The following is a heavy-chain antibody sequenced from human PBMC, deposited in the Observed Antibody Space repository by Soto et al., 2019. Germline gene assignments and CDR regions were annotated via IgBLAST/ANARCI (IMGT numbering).Heavy chain of an antibody. Sequence: PSETLSLTCTVSGGSISSSYWSWIRQPPGKGLEWIGYIYDSGSTYYNSSLKSRVTMSVDTSKNQVSLKLNSVTAADTAVYYCARHSNYWSIFDYWGQGTLVTVSS. J-gene: IGHJ4*02. CDR2: IYDSGST. CDR3: ARHSNYWSIFDY. CDR1: GGSISSSY. D-gene: IGHD2-8*02. V-gene: IGHV4-59*01.